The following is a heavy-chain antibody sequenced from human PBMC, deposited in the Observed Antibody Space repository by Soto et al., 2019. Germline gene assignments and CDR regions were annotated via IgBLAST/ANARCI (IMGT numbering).Heavy chain of an antibody. V-gene: IGHV1-69*13. CDR3: ARGGRITMIVVPRSDYYYYGMDV. CDR1: GGTYSSYA. D-gene: IGHD3-22*01. Sequence: SVKVSCKASGGTYSSYAISWVRQAPGQGLEWIGGIIPIFGTANYAQKFQGRVTITADESTSTAYMELSSLRSEDTAVYYCARGGRITMIVVPRSDYYYYGMDVWSQGTTVTVSS. CDR2: IIPIFGTA. J-gene: IGHJ6*02.